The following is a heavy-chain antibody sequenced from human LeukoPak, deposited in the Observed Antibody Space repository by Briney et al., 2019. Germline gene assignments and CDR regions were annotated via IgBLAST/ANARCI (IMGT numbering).Heavy chain of an antibody. CDR1: GFSFNVYS. CDR2: IKQDGSEE. CDR3: ARRYFDY. V-gene: IGHV3-7*03. J-gene: IGHJ4*02. Sequence: GGSLRLSCVASGFSFNVYSMNWVRQAPGKGLEWVANIKQDGSEEYYVDSVKGRFTISRDNAKNSLYLQMNSLRAEDTAVYYCARRYFDYWGQGILVTVSS.